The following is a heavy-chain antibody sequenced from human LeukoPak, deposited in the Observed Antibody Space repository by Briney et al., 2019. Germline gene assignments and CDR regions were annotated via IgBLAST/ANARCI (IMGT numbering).Heavy chain of an antibody. D-gene: IGHD2-15*01. CDR2: ISGSDGST. Sequence: GGSLRLSCAASGFTFSSIAMSWVRQAPGKGLEWVSGISGSDGSTYYADSVKGRFTISRDYSKNTLYVQMNSLRAEDTAVYYCAKARGFCSGGSCYNPFDPWGQGTLVTVSS. V-gene: IGHV3-23*01. CDR3: AKARGFCSGGSCYNPFDP. CDR1: GFTFSSIA. J-gene: IGHJ5*02.